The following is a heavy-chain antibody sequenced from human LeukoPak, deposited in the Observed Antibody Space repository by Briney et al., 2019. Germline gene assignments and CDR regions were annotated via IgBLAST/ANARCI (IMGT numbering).Heavy chain of an antibody. J-gene: IGHJ4*02. CDR1: GVPFRSCC. V-gene: IGHV3-30*18. CDR2: ISYDGSNQ. CDR3: ANAHY. Sequence: GTSLRRSCGASGVPFRSCCRHWVRQAPCKGLEYVALISYDGSNQYYRDSVKGRFTISRDNGENSVYLQMHSLRTEDTAVYYCANAHYWGQGTLVIVSS.